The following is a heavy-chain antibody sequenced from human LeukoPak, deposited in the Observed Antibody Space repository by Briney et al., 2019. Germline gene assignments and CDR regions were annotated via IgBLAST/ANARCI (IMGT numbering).Heavy chain of an antibody. CDR3: ARALVPRWFDP. CDR2: INHSGST. V-gene: IGHV4-34*01. Sequence: SKTLSLTCAVYGGSFSGYYWSWIRQPPGKGLEWIGEINHSGSTNYNPSLKSRVTISVDTSKNQFSLKLSSVTAADTAVYYCARALVPRWFDPWGQGTLVTVSS. D-gene: IGHD6-6*01. CDR1: GGSFSGYY. J-gene: IGHJ5*02.